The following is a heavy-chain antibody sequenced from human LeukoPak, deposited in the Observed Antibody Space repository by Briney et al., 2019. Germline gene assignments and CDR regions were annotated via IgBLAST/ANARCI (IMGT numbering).Heavy chain of an antibody. CDR1: GGSINSSPYY. V-gene: IGHV4-39*07. J-gene: IGHJ3*02. CDR3: VRSSEGGYYYDRSGYYMVILDGFDI. D-gene: IGHD3-22*01. CDR2: IYYSGNT. Sequence: PSETLSLTCIVSGGSINSSPYYWGWIRQPPGKGLEWIGTIYYSGNTSYNPSLKSRVTMSVDTSKNQFSLTLSSVTAADTAIYYCVRSSEGGYYYDRSGYYMVILDGFDIWGQGTMVAASP.